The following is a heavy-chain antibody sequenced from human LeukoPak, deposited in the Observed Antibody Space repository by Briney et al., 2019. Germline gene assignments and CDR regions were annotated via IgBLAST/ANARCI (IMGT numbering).Heavy chain of an antibody. CDR2: ISYDGSNK. CDR3: ARDVRASGSYEIDY. D-gene: IGHD1-26*01. V-gene: IGHV3-30*04. Sequence: PGRSLRLSCAASGFTFSSYAMHWVRQAPGKGLEWVAVISYDGSNKYYADSVKGRFTISRDNSKNTLYLQMNSLRAEDTAVYYCARDVRASGSYEIDYWGQGTLVTVSS. CDR1: GFTFSSYA. J-gene: IGHJ4*02.